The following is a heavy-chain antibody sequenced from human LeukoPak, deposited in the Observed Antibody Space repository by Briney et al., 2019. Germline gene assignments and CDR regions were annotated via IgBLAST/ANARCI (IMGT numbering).Heavy chain of an antibody. CDR1: GFTFSDYY. V-gene: IGHV3-11*01. CDR3: AKSRYSSSWYYFDY. D-gene: IGHD6-13*01. CDR2: ISSSGSTI. Sequence: GGSLRLSCAASGFTFSDYYMSWIRQAPGKGLEWVSYISSSGSTIYYADSVKGRFTISRDNAKNSLYLQMNSLRAEDTAVYYCAKSRYSSSWYYFDYWGQGTLVTVSS. J-gene: IGHJ4*02.